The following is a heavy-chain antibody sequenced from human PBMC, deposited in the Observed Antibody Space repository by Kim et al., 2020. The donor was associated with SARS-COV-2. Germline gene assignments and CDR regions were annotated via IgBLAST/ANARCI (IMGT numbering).Heavy chain of an antibody. CDR2: IYYSGST. V-gene: IGHV4-59*13. CDR1: GGSISSYY. J-gene: IGHJ6*02. CDR3: ARVKSSGWARCMDV. D-gene: IGHD6-19*01. Sequence: SETLSLTCTVSGGSISSYYWSWIRQPPGKGLEWIGYIYYSGSTNYNPSLKSRVTISVDTSKNQFSLKLSSVTAADTAVYYCARVKSSGWARCMDVWGQGTTVTVSS.